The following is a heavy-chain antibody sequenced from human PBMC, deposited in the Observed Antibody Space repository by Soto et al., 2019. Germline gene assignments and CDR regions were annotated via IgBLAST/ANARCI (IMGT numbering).Heavy chain of an antibody. CDR1: GYSFTGYW. CDR3: ARRRGGSGSYYNAGDYFDY. D-gene: IGHD3-10*01. CDR2: IYPGDSDT. J-gene: IGHJ4*02. Sequence: GESLKISCKGSGYSFTGYWIGWVRQMPGKGLEWMGIIYPGDSDTRYSPSFQGQVTISADKSISTAYLQWSSLKASDTAMYYCARRRGGSGSYYNAGDYFDYWGQGTLVTVSS. V-gene: IGHV5-51*01.